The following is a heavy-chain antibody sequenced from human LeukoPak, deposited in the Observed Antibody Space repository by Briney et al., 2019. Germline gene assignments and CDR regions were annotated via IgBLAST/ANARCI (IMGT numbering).Heavy chain of an antibody. Sequence: GGSLRLSCTASRFTFTSYWMTWVRQAPGKGLEWVANIKQDGSEKYYVDPVKGRFTISRDNAKNSLYLQMNSLRAEDTAVYYCARDLCSSTSCRYNWFDPWGQGTLVTVSS. CDR2: IKQDGSEK. V-gene: IGHV3-7*01. CDR3: ARDLCSSTSCRYNWFDP. CDR1: RFTFTSYW. D-gene: IGHD2-2*01. J-gene: IGHJ5*02.